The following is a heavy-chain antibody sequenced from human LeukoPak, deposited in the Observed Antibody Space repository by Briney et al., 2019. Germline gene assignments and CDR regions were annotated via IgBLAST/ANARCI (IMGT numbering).Heavy chain of an antibody. D-gene: IGHD3-10*01. CDR2: ISSSSSYI. CDR1: GFTFSSYS. CDR3: ARVTILSGVTALDY. J-gene: IGHJ4*02. Sequence: GGSLRLSCAASGFTFSSYSMNWVRQAPGKGLEWVSSISSSSSYIYYADSVKGRFTISRDNAKNSLYLQMNSLRAEDTAVYYCARVTILSGVTALDYWGQGTLVTVSS. V-gene: IGHV3-21*01.